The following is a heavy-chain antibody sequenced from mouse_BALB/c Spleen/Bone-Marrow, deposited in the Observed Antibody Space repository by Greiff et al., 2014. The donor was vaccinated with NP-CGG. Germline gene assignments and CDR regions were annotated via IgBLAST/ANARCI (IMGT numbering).Heavy chain of an antibody. CDR3: ARDKNYGSYWYFDV. CDR1: GFTFTDYY. CDR2: IRSKANGYXX. V-gene: IGHV7-3*02. D-gene: IGHD2-1*01. J-gene: IGHJ1*01. Sequence: EVKLVESGGGLVQPGGSLRLSCATSGFTFTDYYMSWVRQPPGKAPEWLGFIRSKANGYXXEXXXXXXGRXTISRXXSQSILYLQMNTLRAEDSATYYCARDKNYGSYWYFDVWGAGTTVTVSA.